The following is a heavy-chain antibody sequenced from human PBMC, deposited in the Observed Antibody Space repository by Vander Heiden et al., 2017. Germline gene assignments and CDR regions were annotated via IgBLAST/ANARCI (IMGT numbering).Heavy chain of an antibody. Sequence: QVQLVESGGGVVQPGRSLRLSGAASGFTFSSYGMHWVRQAPGKGLEWVAVIWYDGSNKDYADSVKGRFTISRDNSKNTLYLQMNSLRAEDTAVYYCARDGRIRISYYFDYWGQGTLVTVSS. D-gene: IGHD2-21*01. V-gene: IGHV3-33*01. CDR3: ARDGRIRISYYFDY. CDR1: GFTFSSYG. J-gene: IGHJ4*02. CDR2: IWYDGSNK.